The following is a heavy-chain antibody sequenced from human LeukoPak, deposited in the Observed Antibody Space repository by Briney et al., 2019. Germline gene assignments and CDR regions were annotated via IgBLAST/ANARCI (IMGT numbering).Heavy chain of an antibody. CDR2: ISSSSSYI. Sequence: PGGSLRLSCAASGFTFSSYSMNWVRQAPGKGLKWVSSISSSSSYIYYADSVKGRFTISRDNAKNSLYLQMNSLRAEDTAVYYCARDFKTLYYFDYWGQGTLVTVSS. J-gene: IGHJ4*02. V-gene: IGHV3-21*01. CDR1: GFTFSSYS. CDR3: ARDFKTLYYFDY.